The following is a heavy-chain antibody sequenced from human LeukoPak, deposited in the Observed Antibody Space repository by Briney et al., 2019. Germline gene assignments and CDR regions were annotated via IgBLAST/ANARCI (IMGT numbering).Heavy chain of an antibody. CDR1: GGSVSSGSFY. Sequence: PSETLSLTCTVSGGSVSSGSFYWSWVRQPPGKGLEWIGYIYYSGSTNYNPSLKSRVTISLDTSKNQFSLKLSSVTAADTAVYYCASLHYGDYVGWFDPWGQGTLVTVSS. CDR3: ASLHYGDYVGWFDP. CDR2: IYYSGST. D-gene: IGHD4-17*01. J-gene: IGHJ5*02. V-gene: IGHV4-61*01.